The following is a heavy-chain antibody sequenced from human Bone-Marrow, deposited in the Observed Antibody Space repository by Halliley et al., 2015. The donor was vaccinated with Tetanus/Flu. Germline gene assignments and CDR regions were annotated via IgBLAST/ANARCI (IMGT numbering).Heavy chain of an antibody. CDR1: GFTFDDYA. Sequence: SLRLSCAASGFTFDDYAMHWVRQAPGKGLEWVSGVSWNSGAVGYADFVKGRFTISRDNAKKSLHLQLNSLRAEDTALYYCAKDVERFIVGATGFDNWGQGSLVTVSS. J-gene: IGHJ4*02. CDR3: AKDVERFIVGATGFDN. CDR2: VSWNSGAV. D-gene: IGHD1-26*01. V-gene: IGHV3-9*01.